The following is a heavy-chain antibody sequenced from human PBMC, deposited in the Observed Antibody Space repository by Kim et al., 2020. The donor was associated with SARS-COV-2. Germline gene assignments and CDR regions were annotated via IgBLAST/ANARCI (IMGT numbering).Heavy chain of an antibody. V-gene: IGHV3-30*18. CDR2: ISYDGSNK. Sequence: GGSLRLSCAASGFTFSSYGMHWVRQAPGKGLEWVAVISYDGSNKYYADSVKGRFTISRDNSKNTLYLQMNSLRAEDTAVYYCAKDLVPAATEHPWGQGTLVTASS. D-gene: IGHD2-2*01. J-gene: IGHJ5*02. CDR3: AKDLVPAATEHP. CDR1: GFTFSSYG.